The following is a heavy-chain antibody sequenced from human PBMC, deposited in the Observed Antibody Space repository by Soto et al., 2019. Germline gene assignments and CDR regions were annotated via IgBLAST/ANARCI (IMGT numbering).Heavy chain of an antibody. CDR3: ARSSSDSSGFRQ. D-gene: IGHD3-22*01. CDR1: GGSISSSSYY. CDR2: INHSGST. Sequence: SETLSLTCTVSGGSISSSSYYWGWIRQPPGKGLGWIGEINHSGSTNYNASLKSRVTISIDTSKNQFSLKLNSVTAADTAMYYCARSSSDSSGFRQWGQGTLVTVSS. J-gene: IGHJ4*02. V-gene: IGHV4-39*07.